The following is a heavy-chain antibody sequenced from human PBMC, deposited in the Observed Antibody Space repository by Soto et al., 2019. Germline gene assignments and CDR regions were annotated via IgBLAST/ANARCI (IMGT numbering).Heavy chain of an antibody. D-gene: IGHD2-8*01. Sequence: ASVKVSCKASGYTFTSYDMHWVRQAPGQRLEWMGWINPNSGGTNYAQKFQGWVTMTRDTSISTAYMELSRLRSDDTAVHYCARQYCTNGVCLLDAFDIWGQGTMVTVSS. CDR3: ARQYCTNGVCLLDAFDI. J-gene: IGHJ3*02. V-gene: IGHV1-2*04. CDR2: INPNSGGT. CDR1: GYTFTSYD.